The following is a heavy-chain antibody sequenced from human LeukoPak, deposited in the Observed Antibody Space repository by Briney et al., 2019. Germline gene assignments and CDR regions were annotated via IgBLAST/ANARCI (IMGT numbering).Heavy chain of an antibody. J-gene: IGHJ4*02. CDR1: GFTFGKYW. D-gene: IGHD3-3*01. CDR2: IKLDGSEK. V-gene: IGHV3-7*03. CDR3: ARDQYDTWSRRGNFDS. Sequence: RGSLRLSCVASGFTFGKYWMSWVRQAPGKGLEWVANIKLDGSEKNYVDSVKGRFTISRDNTKNSLYLQMNSLRVGDTAVFYCARDQYDTWSRRGNFDSWGQGTLVIVSS.